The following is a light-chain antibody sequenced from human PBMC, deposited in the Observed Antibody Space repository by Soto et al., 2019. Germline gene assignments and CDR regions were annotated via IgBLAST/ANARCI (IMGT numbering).Light chain of an antibody. CDR1: QSVDIN. Sequence: EIVLTQSPATLSVSPGERVTLSCRASQSVDINLAWYQQKPGQAPRLLIYGASTKATDMPGRFSGSGSETDFTLTISRLEPEDFALYYCQQYGSSPITFGQGTRLEIK. CDR3: QQYGSSPIT. J-gene: IGKJ5*01. V-gene: IGKV3-20*01. CDR2: GAS.